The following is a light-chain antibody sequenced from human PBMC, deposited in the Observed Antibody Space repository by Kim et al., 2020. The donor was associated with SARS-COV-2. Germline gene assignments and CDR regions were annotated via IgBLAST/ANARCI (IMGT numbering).Light chain of an antibody. Sequence: EIVLTQSPATLSLSPGERATLSCRASQGVSSYLAWYQQKPGQAPRLLIYDASNRATGIPARFSGSGPGTDVTLTISSLEPEDFAVYYCRQRSNWLSFGGGTKVDIK. V-gene: IGKV3D-11*01. CDR1: QGVSSY. J-gene: IGKJ4*01. CDR2: DAS. CDR3: RQRSNWLS.